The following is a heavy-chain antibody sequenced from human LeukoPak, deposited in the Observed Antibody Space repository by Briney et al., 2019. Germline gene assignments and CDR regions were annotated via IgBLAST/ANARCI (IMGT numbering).Heavy chain of an antibody. Sequence: PSETLSLTCTVSGDSIISSTYYWGWIRQPPGKGLEWIGSIFYSGSTYYSPSLKSRITISVDTSKNLSSLNLRSVTAADTAVYYCARHGYSSGFYWFDPWGQGTLVTVSS. D-gene: IGHD6-19*01. CDR3: ARHGYSSGFYWFDP. CDR2: IFYSGST. J-gene: IGHJ5*02. CDR1: GDSIISSTYY. V-gene: IGHV4-39*01.